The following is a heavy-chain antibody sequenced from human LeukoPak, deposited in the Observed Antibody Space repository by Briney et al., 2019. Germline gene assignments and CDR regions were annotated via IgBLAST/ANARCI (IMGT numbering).Heavy chain of an antibody. J-gene: IGHJ4*02. CDR2: IYPGGSDR. V-gene: IGHV5-51*01. Sequence: GESLKISCKGSGYNLIGWVRQMPGKGLEWVAFIYPGGSDRRYSPPFQGQVTVSADKSINTVYLQWGSLKASGTAMYYCARHFYDTSTYYSSFDFWGQGTLVTVSS. CDR3: ARHFYDTSTYYSSFDF. D-gene: IGHD2/OR15-2a*01. CDR1: GYNL.